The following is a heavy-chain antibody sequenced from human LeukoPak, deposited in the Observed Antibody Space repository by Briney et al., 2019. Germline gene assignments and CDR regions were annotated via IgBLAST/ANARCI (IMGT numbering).Heavy chain of an antibody. Sequence: SETLSLTCAVYGGSFSGYYWSWIRQPPGKGLEWIGEINHSGSTNYNPSLKSRVTISVDTSKNQFSLKLSSVTAADTAVYYCARGRQCDYWGQGTLVTVSS. CDR1: GGSFSGYY. D-gene: IGHD4-11*01. CDR3: ARGRQCDY. J-gene: IGHJ4*02. CDR2: INHSGST. V-gene: IGHV4-34*01.